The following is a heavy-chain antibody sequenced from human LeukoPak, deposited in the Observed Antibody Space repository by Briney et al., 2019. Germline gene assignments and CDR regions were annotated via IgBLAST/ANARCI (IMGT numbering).Heavy chain of an antibody. CDR2: IKQDGSEK. V-gene: IGHV3-7*01. CDR3: ARNKQLVQGGSSWFDP. Sequence: GGSLRLSCAASGFTFSSYWTSWVRQAPGKGLEWVANIKQDGSEKYYVDSVKGRFTISRDNAKNSLYLQMNSLRAEDTAVYYCARNKQLVQGGSSWFDPWGQGTLVTVSS. CDR1: GFTFSSYW. D-gene: IGHD6-13*01. J-gene: IGHJ5*02.